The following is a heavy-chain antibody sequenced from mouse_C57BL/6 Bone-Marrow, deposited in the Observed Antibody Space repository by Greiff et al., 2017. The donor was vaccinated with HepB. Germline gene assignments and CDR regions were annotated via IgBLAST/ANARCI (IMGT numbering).Heavy chain of an antibody. D-gene: IGHD1-1*01. Sequence: EVHLVESGGDLVKPGGSLKLSCAASGFTFSSYGMSWVRQTPDKRLEWVATISSGGSYTYYPDSVKGRCTISRDNAKNTLYLQMSSLKSEDTAMYYCARHDGVVDWYFDVWGTGTTVTVSS. CDR3: ARHDGVVDWYFDV. CDR2: ISSGGSYT. V-gene: IGHV5-6*01. CDR1: GFTFSSYG. J-gene: IGHJ1*03.